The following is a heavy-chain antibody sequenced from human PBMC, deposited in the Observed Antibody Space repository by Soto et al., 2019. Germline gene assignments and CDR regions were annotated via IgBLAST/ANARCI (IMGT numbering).Heavy chain of an antibody. D-gene: IGHD5-12*01. CDR3: ASTTRGYSGH. J-gene: IGHJ4*02. Sequence: QVQLQESGPGLVKPSQTLSLTCTVSGGSISSGDYYWSWIRQPPGKGLEWIGYIYFSGTTDYNPSLKSRITIKADTSKNQFSLKLSSVTAADTAVYYCASTTRGYSGHWGQGTLVTVSS. CDR2: IYFSGTT. V-gene: IGHV4-30-4*01. CDR1: GGSISSGDYY.